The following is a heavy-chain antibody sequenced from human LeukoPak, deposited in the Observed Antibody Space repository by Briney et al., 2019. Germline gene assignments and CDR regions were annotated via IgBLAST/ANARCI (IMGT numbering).Heavy chain of an antibody. CDR2: IWYDGSNK. CDR1: GFTFSSYG. V-gene: IGHV3-33*01. J-gene: IGHJ5*02. D-gene: IGHD2-2*01. CDR3: ARVNAQRYCSSTSCQNWFDP. Sequence: GRSLRLSCAASGFTFSSYGMHWVRQAPGKGLEWVAVIWYDGSNKYYADSVKGRFTISRDNSKNTLYLLMNSLRAEDTAVYYCARVNAQRYCSSTSCQNWFDPWGQGTLVTVSS.